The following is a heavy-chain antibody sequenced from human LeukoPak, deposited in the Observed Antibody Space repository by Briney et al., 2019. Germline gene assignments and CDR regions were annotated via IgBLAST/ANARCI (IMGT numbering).Heavy chain of an antibody. J-gene: IGHJ5*02. Sequence: GGSLRLSCAASGFTFSSYGMHWVRQAPGKGLEWVANIKQDGSEKYYVDSVKGRFTISRDNAKNSLYLQMNSLRAEDTAVYYCARWGERGFDPWGQGTLVTVSS. D-gene: IGHD3-16*01. V-gene: IGHV3-7*01. CDR1: GFTFSSYG. CDR3: ARWGERGFDP. CDR2: IKQDGSEK.